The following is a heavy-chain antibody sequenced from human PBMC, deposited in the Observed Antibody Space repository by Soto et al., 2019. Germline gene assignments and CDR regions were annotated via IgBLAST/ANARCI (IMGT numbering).Heavy chain of an antibody. D-gene: IGHD4-17*01. CDR1: GGTFSRFS. CDR3: ARDGGTTVITKFDY. V-gene: IGHV1-69*17. Sequence: QVQLVQSEADVKKPGSSVKVSCKSSGGTFSRFSINWVRQAPGRGLEWMGGVIPIFDIINDAEKFQRRVTITADKDTNTAYKELSSLTSEDRAVYYCARDGGTTVITKFDYWGEGSLVILSS. J-gene: IGHJ4*02. CDR2: VIPIFDII.